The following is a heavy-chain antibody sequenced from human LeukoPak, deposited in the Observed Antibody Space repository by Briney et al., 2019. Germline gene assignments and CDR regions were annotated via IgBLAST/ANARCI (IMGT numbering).Heavy chain of an antibody. D-gene: IGHD1-26*01. CDR2: IYYSGST. Sequence: SEPLSLTCTVSGGSISSYYWRWIRQPPGKGLEWIGYIYYSGSTNYNPSLKSRVTISVDTSKNQFSLKLSSVTAADTAVYYCARETTSGSYHNNWFDPWGQGTLVTVSS. CDR1: GGSISSYY. CDR3: ARETTSGSYHNNWFDP. J-gene: IGHJ5*02. V-gene: IGHV4-59*01.